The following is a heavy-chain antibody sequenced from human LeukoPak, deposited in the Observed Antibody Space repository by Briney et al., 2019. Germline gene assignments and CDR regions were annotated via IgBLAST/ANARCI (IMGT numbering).Heavy chain of an antibody. V-gene: IGHV1-2*02. Sequence: ASVKVSCKASGYTFTGYYMHWVRQAPGQGLEWMGWINPNSGGTNYAQKFQGRVTMTRDTYISTAYMELRRLRSDDTAVYYCASGSYARDAFDIWGQGTMVTVSS. D-gene: IGHD1-26*01. CDR2: INPNSGGT. CDR3: ASGSYARDAFDI. J-gene: IGHJ3*02. CDR1: GYTFTGYY.